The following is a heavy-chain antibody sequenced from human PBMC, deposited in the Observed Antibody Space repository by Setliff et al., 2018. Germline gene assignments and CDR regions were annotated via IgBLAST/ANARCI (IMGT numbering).Heavy chain of an antibody. CDR1: GFTFSDHY. Sequence: PGGSLRLSCAASGFTFSDHYMDWVRQAPGKGLEWVGRVRRKDNSYSTDSIASVRGRFTISRDDSKNSVYLQMNSLKIEDTAVYYCVRGPNYVDAYYGAFHFWGQGTMVTVSS. D-gene: IGHD3-16*01. CDR2: VRRKDNSYST. CDR3: VRGPNYVDAYYGAFHF. J-gene: IGHJ3*01. V-gene: IGHV3-72*01.